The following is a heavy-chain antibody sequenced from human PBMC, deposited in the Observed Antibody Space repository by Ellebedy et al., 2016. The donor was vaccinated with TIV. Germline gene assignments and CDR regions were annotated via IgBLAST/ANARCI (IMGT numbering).Heavy chain of an antibody. CDR1: GFSVSAHY. CDR3: ARGRAVAPDS. J-gene: IGHJ4*02. V-gene: IGHV3-53*01. Sequence: GESLKISCSVSGFSVSAHYMSWVRQAPGKGPEWVSVLYSGGATYYADFVAGRFTISRDDYMNTFYLQMDRLRPEDTAIYYCARGRAVAPDSWGQGTLVTVSS. D-gene: IGHD6-19*01. CDR2: LYSGGAT.